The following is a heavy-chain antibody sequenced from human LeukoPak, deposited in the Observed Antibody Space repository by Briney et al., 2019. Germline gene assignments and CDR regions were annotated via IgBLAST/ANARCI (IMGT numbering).Heavy chain of an antibody. Sequence: GASVKVSCKASGFTFTGFYMHWVRQAPGQGLEWMGWINPNSGGTNYAQKFQGRVTMTRDTSINTAYMELSRLRSDDTAVYYCARGGYSRSSEYYCGMDVWGQGTTVTVSS. CDR3: ARGGYSRSSEYYCGMDV. CDR1: GFTFTGFY. V-gene: IGHV1-2*02. CDR2: INPNSGGT. D-gene: IGHD6-6*01. J-gene: IGHJ6*02.